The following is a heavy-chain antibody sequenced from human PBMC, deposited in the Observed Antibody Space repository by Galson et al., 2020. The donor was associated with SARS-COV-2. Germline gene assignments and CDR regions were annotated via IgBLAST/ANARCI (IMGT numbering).Heavy chain of an antibody. Sequence: SSYYWSCIRQPPGKGLEWIWYIYYSWSTNYNPSLKSRVTISVDTSKNQFSLKLSSVTAADTAVYYCARADMITFGGVIGMWGKGTLVNVS. CDR2: IYYSWST. CDR3: ARADMITFGGVIGM. J-gene: IGHJ4*02. D-gene: IGHD3-16*01. V-gene: IGHV4-59*01. CDR1: SSYY.